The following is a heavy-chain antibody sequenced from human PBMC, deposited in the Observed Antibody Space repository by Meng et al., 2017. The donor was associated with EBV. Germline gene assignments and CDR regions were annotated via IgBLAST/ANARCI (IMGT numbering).Heavy chain of an antibody. CDR3: ASESGRGFTPDY. Sequence: QVQLVQSGAAVKKPGSSVKVSCKTSGGTFRSDAVSWVRQAPGQGLEWMGGLIPKSDAPYYAQKFQDRVTITADESTSTHYMDLSGLRSEDTAVYYCASESGRGFTPDYWGQGTLVTVSS. V-gene: IGHV1-69*01. D-gene: IGHD3-10*01. CDR2: LIPKSDAP. J-gene: IGHJ4*02. CDR1: GGTFRSDA.